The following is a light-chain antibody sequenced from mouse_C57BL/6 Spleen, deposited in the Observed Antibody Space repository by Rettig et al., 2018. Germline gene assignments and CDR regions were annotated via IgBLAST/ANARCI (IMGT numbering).Light chain of an antibody. J-gene: IGKJ5*01. CDR2: SAS. V-gene: IGKV6-15*01. CDR1: QNVGTN. CDR3: QQYNSYPLT. Sequence: DIVMTQSQKFMSTSVVDRVSVTCKASQNVGTNVAWYQQKPGQSPKALIYSASYRYSGVPDRCTGSGPGTDLTLTISNVQSEDLAEYFCQQYNSYPLTFGAGTKLELK.